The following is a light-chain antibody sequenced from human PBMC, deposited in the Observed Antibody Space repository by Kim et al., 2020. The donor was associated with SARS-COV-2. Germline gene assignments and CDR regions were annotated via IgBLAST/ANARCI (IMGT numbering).Light chain of an antibody. Sequence: SSELTQDPAMSVALGQTVNITCQGDSLTRYSASWYQQKPGQAPLLVIYDKNNRPSGIPDRFSGSSSRNTASLTITGAQAEDEADYYCSSRDSRGRHGAFG. CDR3: SSRDSRGRHGA. CDR2: DKN. CDR1: SLTRYS. V-gene: IGLV3-19*01. J-gene: IGLJ2*01.